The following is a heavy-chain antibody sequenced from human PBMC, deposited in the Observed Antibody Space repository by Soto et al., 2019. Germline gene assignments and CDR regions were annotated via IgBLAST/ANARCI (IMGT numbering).Heavy chain of an antibody. J-gene: IGHJ4*02. CDR2: ISAKSGYT. CDR3: ARAQVPPCREYQCLSYDLDH. CDR1: GYTFTSFG. V-gene: IGHV1-18*01. Sequence: QVHLVQSGSEVKKPGAAVKVSCKASGYTFTSFGFNWVRQAPGQGPEWMGWISAKSGYTNYAQKFQGRVTMTADTPTSNDYMERRSPRPDDTAVYYCARAQVPPCREYQCLSYDLDHWGQGTLVSVSS. D-gene: IGHD3-10*01.